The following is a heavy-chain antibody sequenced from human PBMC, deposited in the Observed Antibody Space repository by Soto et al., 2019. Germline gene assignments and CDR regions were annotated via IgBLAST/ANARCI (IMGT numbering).Heavy chain of an antibody. J-gene: IGHJ6*02. D-gene: IGHD2-2*01. Sequence: GESLKISCKVSGYSFTSYWIGWLRQMPGKGLEWMGIIYPGDSDTRYSPSFQGQVTISADKSISTAYLQWSSLKASNTAMYYCARQVGYCSSTSCYPSSGMDVWGQGTTVTVSS. CDR1: GYSFTSYW. CDR2: IYPGDSDT. CDR3: ARQVGYCSSTSCYPSSGMDV. V-gene: IGHV5-51*01.